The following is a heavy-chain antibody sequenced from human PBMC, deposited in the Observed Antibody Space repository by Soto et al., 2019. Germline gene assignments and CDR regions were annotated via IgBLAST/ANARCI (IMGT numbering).Heavy chain of an antibody. CDR1: GYTFSDYY. CDR3: AKEPATAKPEGVDF. J-gene: IGHJ4*02. D-gene: IGHD1-1*01. CDR2: INPNSGGT. V-gene: IGHV1-2*02. Sequence: AASVKVSCKASGYTFSDYYIHWVRQAPGQGLEWMGWINPNSGGTKYAPKFQGGVTMTRDTSITTAYVELSRLRSGDTAVYYCAKEPATAKPEGVDFWGQGTMVTVYS.